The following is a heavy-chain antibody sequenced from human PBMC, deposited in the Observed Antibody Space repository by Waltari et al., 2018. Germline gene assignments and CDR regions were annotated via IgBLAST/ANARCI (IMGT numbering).Heavy chain of an antibody. D-gene: IGHD2-15*01. J-gene: IGHJ4*02. CDR1: GFTASSTY. V-gene: IGHV3-53*01. Sequence: EVQLVESGGGLIQAGGSLRPSCAASGFTASSTYRAWVRQAPGKGLESVAISYSHGTTSYADSVKGRFTISRDNSKNTLFLQMSSVRVDDTAMYCCTTRVAISGVPGMPDYWGQGTLVTVSS. CDR3: TTRVAISGVPGMPDY. CDR2: SYSHGTT.